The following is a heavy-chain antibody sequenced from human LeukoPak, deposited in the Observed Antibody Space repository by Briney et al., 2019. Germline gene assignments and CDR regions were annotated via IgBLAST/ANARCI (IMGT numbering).Heavy chain of an antibody. J-gene: IGHJ4*02. CDR2: INHSGST. Sequence: SETLSLTCAVYGGSFSGYYWSWIRQPPGKGLEWIGEINHSGSTNYNPSLKSRVTVSVDTSKNQFSLKLSSVTAADTAVYYCARGKVVRERWLQFFDYWGQGTLVTASS. V-gene: IGHV4-34*01. CDR1: GGSFSGYY. CDR3: ARGKVVRERWLQFFDY. D-gene: IGHD5-24*01.